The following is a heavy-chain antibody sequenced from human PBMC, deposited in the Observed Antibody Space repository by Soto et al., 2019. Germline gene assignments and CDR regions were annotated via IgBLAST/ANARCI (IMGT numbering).Heavy chain of an antibody. CDR3: ARGEGTVTTFDY. Sequence: QVQLQESGPGLVKPSQTLSLTCTVSGGSISSGGYYWSWIRQHPGKGLEWIGYIYYSGSTYYNPSLKRRVTIPADTSKNQFSLKLSSVTAADTAVYYCARGEGTVTTFDYWGQGTLVTVSS. J-gene: IGHJ4*02. V-gene: IGHV4-31*03. D-gene: IGHD4-17*01. CDR2: IYYSGST. CDR1: GGSISSGGYY.